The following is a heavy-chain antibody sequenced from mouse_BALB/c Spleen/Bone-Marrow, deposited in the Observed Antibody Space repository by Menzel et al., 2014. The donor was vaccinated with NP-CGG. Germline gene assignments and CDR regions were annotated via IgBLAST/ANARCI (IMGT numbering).Heavy chain of an antibody. Sequence: VKLQESGAELVRPGASVKLSCKASGYTFTSYWINWVKQRPGQGLEWIGNIYPSDSYTNYNQKFKDKATLTVDKSSSTAYMQLCSPTSEDSAVYYCTRRDRYDYYAMDYWGQGTSVTVSS. CDR2: IYPSDSYT. CDR3: TRRDRYDYYAMDY. D-gene: IGHD2-14*01. V-gene: IGHV1-69*02. CDR1: GYTFTSYW. J-gene: IGHJ4*01.